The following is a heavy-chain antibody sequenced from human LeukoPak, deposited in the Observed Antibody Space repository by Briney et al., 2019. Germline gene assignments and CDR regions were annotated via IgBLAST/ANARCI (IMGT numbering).Heavy chain of an antibody. CDR2: ISGNNDNP. V-gene: IGHV1-18*01. J-gene: IGHJ4*02. CDR3: ARDGTSTDDY. CDR1: GYTFSNFG. Sequence: VASVKVSCKTSGYTFSNFGINWVRQAPGQGLEWMGWISGNNDNPNYGQKFQGRFTVTTDSSTSTAYMELRNLRFDDTAVYYCARDGTSTDDYWGQGTLVT. D-gene: IGHD2-2*01.